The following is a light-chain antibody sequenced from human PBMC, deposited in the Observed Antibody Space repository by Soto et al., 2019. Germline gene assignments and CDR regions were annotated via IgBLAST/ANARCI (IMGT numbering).Light chain of an antibody. CDR3: QQYNNWPPWT. Sequence: VMTQSPATLSVSPGERATLSCRASQSISNNLAWYQQRPGQAPRLLIYDASTRATGVPARFSGGGSGTDITLTISGLQSEDFAVYYCQQYNNWPPWTFGQGTEVEIK. J-gene: IGKJ1*01. CDR2: DAS. V-gene: IGKV3-15*01. CDR1: QSISNN.